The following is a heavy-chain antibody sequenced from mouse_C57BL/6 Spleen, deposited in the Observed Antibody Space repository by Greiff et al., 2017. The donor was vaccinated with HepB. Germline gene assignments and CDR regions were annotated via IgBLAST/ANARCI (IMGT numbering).Heavy chain of an antibody. D-gene: IGHD1-1*01. CDR1: GYTFTDYY. Sequence: VQLQQSGPVLVKPGASVKMSCKASGYTFTDYYMNWVKQSHGKSLEWIGVINPYNGGTSYNQKFKGKATLTVDKSSSTAYMELNSLTSEDSAVYYCARHYYGSSLYAMDYWGQGTSVTVSS. V-gene: IGHV1-19*01. CDR3: ARHYYGSSLYAMDY. J-gene: IGHJ4*01. CDR2: INPYNGGT.